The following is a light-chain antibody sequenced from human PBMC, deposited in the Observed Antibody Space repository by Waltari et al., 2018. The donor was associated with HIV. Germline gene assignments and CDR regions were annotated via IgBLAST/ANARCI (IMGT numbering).Light chain of an antibody. Sequence: YELTQPPSVSVSPGQTASITCSGDTLGDKYACWYQQKPGQSPMLVIYQDSKRPSGIPERFSGSNSGNTATLTIRGTQAMDEADYYCQAWDSSTLVVFGGGTKLTVL. CDR1: TLGDKY. J-gene: IGLJ2*01. CDR2: QDS. V-gene: IGLV3-1*01. CDR3: QAWDSSTLVV.